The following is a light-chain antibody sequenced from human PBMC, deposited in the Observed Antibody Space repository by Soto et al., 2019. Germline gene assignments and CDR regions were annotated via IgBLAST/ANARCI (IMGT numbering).Light chain of an antibody. J-gene: IGKJ1*01. CDR1: QSISSW. CDR2: DAY. Sequence: IQMTQSPSTLSASVGDRVTITCRASQSISSWLAWYQHKPGKAPKLLIYDAYSLESGVPSRFSGSESGTEFTLTINSLQPDDFATYYCQQYNSYPWTFGQGTKVDI. CDR3: QQYNSYPWT. V-gene: IGKV1-5*01.